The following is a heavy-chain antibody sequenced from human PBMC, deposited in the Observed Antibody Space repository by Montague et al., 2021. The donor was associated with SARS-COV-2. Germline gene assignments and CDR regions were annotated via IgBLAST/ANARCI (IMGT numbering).Heavy chain of an antibody. CDR1: VGPISSNNCY. CDR3: ARDGLYYDRSGPSNFDY. D-gene: IGHD3-22*01. Sequence: SETLSLTCTVPVGPISSNNCYWGWIRQPPGKALEWIGSIYYSGSTYYNPSLKSRVTMSVDTSENQFSLKLSSVTAADTAVYYCARDGLYYDRSGPSNFDYWGQGTLVTVSS. J-gene: IGHJ4*02. CDR2: IYYSGST. V-gene: IGHV4-39*07.